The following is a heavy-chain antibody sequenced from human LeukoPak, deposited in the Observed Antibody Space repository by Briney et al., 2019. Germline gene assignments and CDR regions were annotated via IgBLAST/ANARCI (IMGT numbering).Heavy chain of an antibody. D-gene: IGHD4-11*01. CDR2: INAANGNT. Sequence: GASVKVSCKASGCTFINYAIHWVRQAPGQRLEWMGWINAANGNTKYSQKFQGRVTITRDTSASTAYMELSSLRSEDTAVYYCARGDYSNPLIDYWGQETLVTVSS. V-gene: IGHV1-3*01. CDR1: GCTFINYA. J-gene: IGHJ4*02. CDR3: ARGDYSNPLIDY.